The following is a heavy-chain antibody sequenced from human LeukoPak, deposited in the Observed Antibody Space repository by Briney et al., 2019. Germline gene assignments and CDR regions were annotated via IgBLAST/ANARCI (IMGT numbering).Heavy chain of an antibody. CDR1: GFTFSSYA. V-gene: IGHV3-23*01. CDR3: ARDGHYDILTGYFQD. D-gene: IGHD3-9*01. CDR2: ISGSGGST. Sequence: GGSLRLSCAASGFTFSSYAMSWVRQAPGKGLEWVSAISGSGGSTYYADSVKGRFTISRDNAKNSLYLQMNSLRAEDTAVYYCARDGHYDILTGYFQDWGQGTLVTV. J-gene: IGHJ4*02.